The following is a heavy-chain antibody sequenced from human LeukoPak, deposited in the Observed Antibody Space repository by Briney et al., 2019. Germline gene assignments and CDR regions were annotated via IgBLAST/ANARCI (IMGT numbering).Heavy chain of an antibody. D-gene: IGHD1-26*01. Sequence: PSGTLSLTCAVYGGSFSGSYWSWIRQPPGKGLEWIGEINHSGSTNYNPSLKSRVTISVDTSKNQFSLKLSSVTAADTAVYYCASYIVGATGGYYFDYWGQGTLVTVSS. CDR1: GGSFSGSY. CDR3: ASYIVGATGGYYFDY. J-gene: IGHJ4*02. CDR2: INHSGST. V-gene: IGHV4-34*01.